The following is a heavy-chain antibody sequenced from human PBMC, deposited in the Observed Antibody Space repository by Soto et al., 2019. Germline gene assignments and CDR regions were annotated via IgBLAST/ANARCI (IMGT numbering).Heavy chain of an antibody. CDR1: GFTFSTYG. V-gene: IGHV3-30*04. J-gene: IGHJ6*02. D-gene: IGHD3-10*01. Sequence: QVQLVESGGGVVQPGRSLRLSCAASGFTFSTYGIHWVRQAPGEGLEWVAVISHDGTLKYYEDSVKGRFTISRDNSKNTLYLQMNGLRAEDTAIYFCARDHPGNYYAMDVWGRGTTVAVSS. CDR2: ISHDGTLK. CDR3: ARDHPGNYYAMDV.